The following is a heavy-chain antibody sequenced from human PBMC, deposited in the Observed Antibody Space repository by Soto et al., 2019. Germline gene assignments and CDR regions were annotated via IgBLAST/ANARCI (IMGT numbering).Heavy chain of an antibody. Sequence: PSETLSLTCTVSGGSITSSSFYWGWIRQPPGKGLEWIGIIYYSGSTYYNPSLKSRVTISVDTSKSQFSLNLNSVTAADTAVYYCARGYDILPGPLDYWGPGTLVTVS. CDR2: IYYSGST. J-gene: IGHJ4*02. V-gene: IGHV4-39*01. D-gene: IGHD3-9*01. CDR1: GGSITSSSFY. CDR3: ARGYDILPGPLDY.